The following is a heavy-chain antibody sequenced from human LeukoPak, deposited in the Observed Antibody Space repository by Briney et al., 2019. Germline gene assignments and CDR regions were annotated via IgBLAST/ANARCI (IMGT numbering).Heavy chain of an antibody. CDR2: INEDGSEK. CDR1: GFTFSRYW. J-gene: IGHJ6*03. CDR3: ARQRYMDV. V-gene: IGHV3-7*01. Sequence: GGSLRLSCAASGFTFSRYWMSWVRQAQGKGLEWVANINEDGSEKIYVDFVKGRFTISRDNAKNSLYLQMNSLRGEDRAVYYCARQRYMDVWGKGTTVTVSS.